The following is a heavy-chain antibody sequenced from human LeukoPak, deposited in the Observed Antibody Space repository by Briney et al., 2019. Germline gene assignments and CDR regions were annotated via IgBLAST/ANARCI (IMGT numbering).Heavy chain of an antibody. CDR1: GYTFTSYG. CDR2: ISAYNGNA. J-gene: IGHJ4*02. CDR3: ARERSSWSGGYFDY. Sequence: ASVKVSCKASGYTFTSYGISWVRQAPGQGLEWMGWISAYNGNANYAQKLQGRVTMTTDTSTSTAYMELRSLRSDDTAVYYCARERSSWSGGYFDYWGQGTLVTVSS. V-gene: IGHV1-18*04. D-gene: IGHD6-6*01.